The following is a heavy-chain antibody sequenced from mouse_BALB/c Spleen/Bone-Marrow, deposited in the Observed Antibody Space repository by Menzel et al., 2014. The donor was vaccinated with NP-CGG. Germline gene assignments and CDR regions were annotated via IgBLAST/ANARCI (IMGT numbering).Heavy chain of an antibody. CDR2: ISNGGGCT. CDR3: ARHSDYDYFDY. V-gene: IGHV5-12*01. D-gene: IGHD2-4*01. CDR1: GFTFSDYY. Sequence: EVKLVESGGGLVQPGGSLKLSCAPSGFTFSDYYMHWVRQTPEKRLEWVAYISNGGGCTYYPDTVKGRFTISRDNAKNTLYLQMSRLKSEDTAMYYCARHSDYDYFDYWGQGTTLTVSS. J-gene: IGHJ2*01.